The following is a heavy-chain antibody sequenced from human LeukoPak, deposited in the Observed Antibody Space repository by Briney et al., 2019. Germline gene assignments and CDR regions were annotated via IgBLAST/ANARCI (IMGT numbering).Heavy chain of an antibody. D-gene: IGHD7-27*01. V-gene: IGHV1-2*06. J-gene: IGHJ4*02. CDR1: GYSFTSYY. Sequence: GASVKVSCKASGYSFTSYYIHWVRQAPGQGLEWMGRINPSSGGTNYAQKFQGRVTMTRDTSITTAYMGLSSLRSDDTAVYYCARETGGSFKYFDYWGQGTLVTVSS. CDR3: ARETGGSFKYFDY. CDR2: INPSSGGT.